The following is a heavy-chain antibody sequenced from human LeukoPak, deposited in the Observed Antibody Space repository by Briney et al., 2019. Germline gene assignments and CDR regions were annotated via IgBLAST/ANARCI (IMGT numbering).Heavy chain of an antibody. CDR2: IYTSGST. D-gene: IGHD2-21*02. Sequence: SETLSLTCTVSGGSISSGSYYWSWIRQPAGKGLEWIGRIYTSGSTNYNPSLKSRVTISVDTSKNQFSLKLSSVTAADTAVYYCARDAGRAYCGGDCYFPWFDPWGQGTLVTVSS. J-gene: IGHJ5*02. CDR3: ARDAGRAYCGGDCYFPWFDP. V-gene: IGHV4-61*02. CDR1: GGSISSGSYY.